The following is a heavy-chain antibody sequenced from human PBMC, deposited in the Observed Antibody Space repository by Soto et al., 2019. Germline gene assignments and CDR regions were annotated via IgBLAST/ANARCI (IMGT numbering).Heavy chain of an antibody. D-gene: IGHD3-22*01. Sequence: QVQLVESGGGVVQPGRSLRLSCAASGFTFSSYGMHWVRQAPGKGLEWVAVISYDGSNKYYADSVKGRFTISRDNSKNTLYLQMNSLRAEDTAVYYCAKADGVSYYDSSGYNKRSEYYYYYGMDVWGQGTTVTVSS. V-gene: IGHV3-30*18. CDR1: GFTFSSYG. J-gene: IGHJ6*02. CDR2: ISYDGSNK. CDR3: AKADGVSYYDSSGYNKRSEYYYYYGMDV.